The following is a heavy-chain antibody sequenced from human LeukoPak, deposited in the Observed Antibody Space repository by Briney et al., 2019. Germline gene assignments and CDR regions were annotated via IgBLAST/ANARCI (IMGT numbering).Heavy chain of an antibody. CDR1: GFTFSSYA. D-gene: IGHD3-10*01. Sequence: PGRSLRLSCAASGFTFSSYAMHWVRQAPGKGLEWVAVISYDGSNKYYADSVKGRFTISRDPSKNTLFLQMNSLRAEDTAVYYCAKGGTWSYYYYYMDVWGKGTTVTVSS. V-gene: IGHV3-30*04. CDR3: AKGGTWSYYYYYMDV. CDR2: ISYDGSNK. J-gene: IGHJ6*03.